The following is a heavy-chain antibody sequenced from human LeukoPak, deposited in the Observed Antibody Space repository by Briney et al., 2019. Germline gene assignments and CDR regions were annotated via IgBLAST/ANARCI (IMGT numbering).Heavy chain of an antibody. CDR2: ISWNSGSI. J-gene: IGHJ4*02. CDR1: GFTFDDYA. Sequence: PGGSLRLSCAAFGFTFDDYAMHWVRQAPGKGLEWVSGISWNSGSIGYADSVKGRFTISRDNAKNSLYLQMNSLRAEDTALYYCAKTVLRFLEWPFDYWGQGTLVTVSS. D-gene: IGHD3-3*01. CDR3: AKTVLRFLEWPFDY. V-gene: IGHV3-9*01.